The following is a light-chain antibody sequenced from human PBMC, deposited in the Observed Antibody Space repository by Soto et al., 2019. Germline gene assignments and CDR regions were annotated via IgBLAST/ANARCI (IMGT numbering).Light chain of an antibody. Sequence: QSVPTQPPSASGSPGQSGTISCAGTSNDFGGYNFVSWYQQHPGKAPNLMIFEVSKRPSGVPDRFSGSKSGNTASLTVSGLQAEDEADYYCSSYAGNNIFYVFGTGTKVTVL. J-gene: IGLJ1*01. CDR2: EVS. V-gene: IGLV2-8*01. CDR1: SNDFGGYNF. CDR3: SSYAGNNIFYV.